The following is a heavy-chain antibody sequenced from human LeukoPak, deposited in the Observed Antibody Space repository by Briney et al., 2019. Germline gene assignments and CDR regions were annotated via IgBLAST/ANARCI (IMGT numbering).Heavy chain of an antibody. CDR3: ARDTAAVAGNWFDP. V-gene: IGHV1-18*01. J-gene: IGHJ5*02. CDR2: ISAYNGNT. CDR1: GYTFTSYG. Sequence: ASVKVSCKASGYTFTSYGISWVRQAPGQGLEWMGWISAYNGNTNYAQELQGRVTMTTDTSTSTAYMELRSLRSDDTAVYYCARDTAAVAGNWFDPWGQGTLVTVSS. D-gene: IGHD6-19*01.